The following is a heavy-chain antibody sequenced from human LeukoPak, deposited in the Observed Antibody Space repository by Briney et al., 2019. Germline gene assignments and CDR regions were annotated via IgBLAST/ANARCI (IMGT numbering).Heavy chain of an antibody. CDR3: VRGGSSSSGPADY. D-gene: IGHD6-6*01. CDR1: GFTFRSSS. J-gene: IGHJ4*02. Sequence: GGSLRLSCAAAGFTFRSSSMTWVRQAPGKGLEWVPSISARSDYIYYADSVRGRFTISRDNAENSLYLQMNSLRVEDTAVYFCVRGGSSSSGPADYWGQGTLVTVSS. CDR2: ISARSDYI. V-gene: IGHV3-21*01.